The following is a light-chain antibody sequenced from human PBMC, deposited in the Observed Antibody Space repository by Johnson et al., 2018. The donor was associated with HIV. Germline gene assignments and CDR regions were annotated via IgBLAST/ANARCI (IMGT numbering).Light chain of an antibody. CDR3: GTWDSSLSAYV. J-gene: IGLJ1*01. Sequence: QSALTQPPSVSAAPGQKVTISCSGSSSNIGSNYVSWYQQLPGTAPKLLIYDNNKRPSGIPDRFSGSKSGTSATLVITGLQTGDEADYYCGTWDSSLSAYVFGTGTKVTVL. V-gene: IGLV1-51*01. CDR2: DNN. CDR1: SSNIGSNY.